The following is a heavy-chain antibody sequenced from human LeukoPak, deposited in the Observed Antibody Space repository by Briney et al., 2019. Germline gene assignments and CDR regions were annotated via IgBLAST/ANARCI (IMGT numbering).Heavy chain of an antibody. CDR2: IHSRGSTT. CDR3: AKDRRRYCSSTSCYPFSV. J-gene: IGHJ4*02. V-gene: IGHV3-23*01. Sequence: GGSLRLSCAASGFIFSSYAMIWVRQAPGKGLEWVSTIHSRGSTTYYADSVKGRFTISRDNSKNTLYLQMNSLRAEDTAVYYCAKDRRRYCSSTSCYPFSVWGQGTLVTVSS. D-gene: IGHD2-2*01. CDR1: GFIFSSYA.